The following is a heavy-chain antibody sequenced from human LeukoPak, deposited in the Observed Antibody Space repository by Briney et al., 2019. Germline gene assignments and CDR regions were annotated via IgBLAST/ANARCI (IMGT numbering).Heavy chain of an antibody. CDR1: GYSLSSGMY. Sequence: SESLSLTCTVPGYSLSSGMYWGWTRQPPGRGREWIGSIYHSGGTYYNPSLKSRVTISVDTSKNQFSLKLSSVTAADTAVYYCARDRGAAAGPIDYWGQGTLVTVSS. D-gene: IGHD6-13*01. CDR2: IYHSGGT. CDR3: ARDRGAAAGPIDY. V-gene: IGHV4-38-2*02. J-gene: IGHJ4*02.